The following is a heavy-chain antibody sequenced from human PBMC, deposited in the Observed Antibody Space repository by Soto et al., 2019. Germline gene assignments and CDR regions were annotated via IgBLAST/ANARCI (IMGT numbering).Heavy chain of an antibody. CDR3: ARHGYYYDSSGYFPFDY. V-gene: IGHV4-59*08. CDR1: GGSISSYY. J-gene: IGHJ4*02. D-gene: IGHD3-22*01. Sequence: PSETLSVTCTVAGGSISSYYLSWIRQPPGKGLEWIGYIYYSGSTNYNPSLKSRVTISVDTSKNQFSLKLSSVTAADTAVYYCARHGYYYDSSGYFPFDYWGQGTLVTLSS. CDR2: IYYSGST.